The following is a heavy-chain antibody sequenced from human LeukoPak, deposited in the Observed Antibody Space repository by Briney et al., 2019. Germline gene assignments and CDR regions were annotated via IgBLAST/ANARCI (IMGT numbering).Heavy chain of an antibody. CDR1: GFTFSSNA. J-gene: IGHJ4*02. Sequence: GGSLRLSCVASGFTFSSNAMSWVRQAPGMGPDWVSSITFSGSSTDYADSVKGRFTISRDNAKNSLYLQMNSLRAEDTAVYYCARVKRFADYFDYWGQGTLVTVSS. V-gene: IGHV3-23*01. CDR2: ITFSGSST. CDR3: ARVKRFADYFDY.